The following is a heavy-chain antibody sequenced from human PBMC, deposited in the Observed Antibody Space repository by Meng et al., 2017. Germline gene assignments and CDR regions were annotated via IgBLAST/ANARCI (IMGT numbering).Heavy chain of an antibody. CDR2: IKQDGSEK. D-gene: IGHD2-21*01. CDR3: ARSLGDRAFDI. J-gene: IGHJ3*02. Sequence: GESLKISCAASGFTFSSYWMSWVRQAPGKGLEWVANIKQDGSEKYYVDSVKDRFTISRDNAKNSLYLQMNSLRAEDTAVYYCARSLGDRAFDIWGQGTMVTVSS. V-gene: IGHV3-7*01. CDR1: GFTFSSYW.